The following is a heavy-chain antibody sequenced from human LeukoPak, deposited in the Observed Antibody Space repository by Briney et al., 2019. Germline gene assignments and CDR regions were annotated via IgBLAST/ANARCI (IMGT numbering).Heavy chain of an antibody. CDR2: ISSSGSSK. J-gene: IGHJ4*02. V-gene: IGHV3-11*01. CDR3: AREVVVVVAANTN. D-gene: IGHD2-15*01. CDR1: GFTFSDYY. Sequence: GGSLRLSCAASGFTFSDYYMSWIRQAPGMGREWLSYISSSGSSKNYADSVKGRFTISRDNAKKSLYLQMNSLRAEDTGVYYCAREVVVVVAANTNWGQGTLVTVSS.